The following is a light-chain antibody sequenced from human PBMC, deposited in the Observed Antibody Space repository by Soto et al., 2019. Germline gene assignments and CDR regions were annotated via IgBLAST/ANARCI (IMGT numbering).Light chain of an antibody. CDR1: QGISNY. J-gene: IGKJ5*01. CDR2: AAS. CDR3: QQGSSSPLT. Sequence: DIEMSRSPSALSASVGDRVTINCRASQGISNYLAWYQQKSGKAPKLLIYAASTLRSGVPSRFSGSGSGTDFTLTISSLQPEDSATYYCQQGSSSPLTFGQGTRLEI. V-gene: IGKV1-39*01.